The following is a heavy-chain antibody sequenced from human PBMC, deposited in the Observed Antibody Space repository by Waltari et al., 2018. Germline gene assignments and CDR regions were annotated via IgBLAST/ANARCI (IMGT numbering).Heavy chain of an antibody. CDR1: GGTFSSYA. CDR2: SIPTFGTA. Sequence: QVQLVQSGAEVKKPGSSVKVSCKASGGTFSSYAISWVRQAPGQGLEWMGGSIPTFGTANYAQKFQGRVTITADESTSTAYMELSSLRSEDTAVYYCARLGIAAAGTTGGWFDPWGQGTLVTVSS. V-gene: IGHV1-69*01. CDR3: ARLGIAAAGTTGGWFDP. D-gene: IGHD6-13*01. J-gene: IGHJ5*02.